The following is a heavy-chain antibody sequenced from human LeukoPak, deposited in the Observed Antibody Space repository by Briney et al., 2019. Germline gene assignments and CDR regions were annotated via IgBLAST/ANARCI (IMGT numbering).Heavy chain of an antibody. V-gene: IGHV3-21*01. CDR3: ARGQKSALTYGSGTYAYYFDY. Sequence: QSGGSLRLSCAASGFTISSYSMNWVRQAPGKGLEWVSAIGISSTYIYYADSVKGRFTISRDNAENSLYLQMNSLRAEDTAVYYCARGQKSALTYGSGTYAYYFDYWGQGTLVTVSS. D-gene: IGHD3-10*01. CDR2: IGISSTYI. J-gene: IGHJ4*01. CDR1: GFTISSYS.